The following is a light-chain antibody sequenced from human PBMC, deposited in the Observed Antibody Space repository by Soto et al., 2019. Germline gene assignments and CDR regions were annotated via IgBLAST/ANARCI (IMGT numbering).Light chain of an antibody. V-gene: IGKV1-12*01. CDR1: QNINRW. J-gene: IGKJ4*01. CDR2: ATS. CDR3: QQANSFPHT. Sequence: DIQMTQSPSSVSASVGDRVIITCRASQNINRWLAWYQQKPGKAPQLLIYATSTLHIGVPSRFSGSGSGTDFTLTVSSLQPEDFATYYCQQANSFPHTLGGGTRVEIK.